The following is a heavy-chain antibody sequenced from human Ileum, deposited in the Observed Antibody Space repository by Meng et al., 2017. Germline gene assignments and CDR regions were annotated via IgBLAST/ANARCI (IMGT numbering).Heavy chain of an antibody. V-gene: IGHV3-7*01. D-gene: IGHD6-25*01. CDR3: ARDRGYGWFDL. J-gene: IGHJ5*01. CDR1: GFSFDRLW. CDR2: MQDDGNRE. Sequence: GESLKISCAASGFSFDRLWMTWVRQAPGKGLEWVAIMQDDGNREYYVDSVKGRFTISRDNAKNSLYLQMNSLRAEDTAVYYCARDRGYGWFDLWGQGTLVTVSS.